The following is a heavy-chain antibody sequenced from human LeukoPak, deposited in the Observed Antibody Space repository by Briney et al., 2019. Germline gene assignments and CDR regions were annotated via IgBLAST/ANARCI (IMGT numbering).Heavy chain of an antibody. CDR1: GVSIYSNNYY. J-gene: IGHJ3*02. Sequence: SETLSLTCTVSGVSIYSNNYYWGWIRQPPEKGLEWIGSIYYSGSTYYNPSLKSRVTISVDTSKNQFSLKLSSVTAADTAVFYCARGPVGDEDTFDIWGQGTLVTVSS. V-gene: IGHV4-39*07. CDR3: ARGPVGDEDTFDI. CDR2: IYYSGST. D-gene: IGHD1-26*01.